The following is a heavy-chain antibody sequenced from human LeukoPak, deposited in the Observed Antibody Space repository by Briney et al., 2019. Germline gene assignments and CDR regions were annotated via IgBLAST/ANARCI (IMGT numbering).Heavy chain of an antibody. CDR2: IIGSGAST. Sequence: PGGSLRLSCAASGFTFSSSAMDWVRQAPGKGLEWVSTIIGSGASTYRADSVKGRFTLSRDNSKNTLYLQMNSLRAEDTAVYYCARSAGAGSYYYFDYWGQGTLVTVSS. V-gene: IGHV3-23*01. D-gene: IGHD1-26*01. CDR3: ARSAGAGSYYYFDY. J-gene: IGHJ4*02. CDR1: GFTFSSSA.